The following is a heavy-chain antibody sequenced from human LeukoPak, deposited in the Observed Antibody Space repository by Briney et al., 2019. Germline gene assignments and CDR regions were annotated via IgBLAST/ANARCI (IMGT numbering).Heavy chain of an antibody. V-gene: IGHV4-31*03. CDR3: ARFSNNHGVKFDY. CDR1: GGSISSGSYN. J-gene: IGHJ4*02. Sequence: PSQTLSLTCTVSGGSISSGSYNWTWIRQHPEKGLEWIGYMYYSGTTYYNPSLKSRVTMSVDTSKNQFSLKLDSVTAADTAVYYCARFSNNHGVKFDYWGQGTLVTVSS. CDR2: MYYSGTT. D-gene: IGHD1-14*01.